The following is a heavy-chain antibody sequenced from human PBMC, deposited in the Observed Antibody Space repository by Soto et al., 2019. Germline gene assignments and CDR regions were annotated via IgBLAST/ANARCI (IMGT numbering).Heavy chain of an antibody. CDR1: GYSISSGYY. CDR3: ARARGQPLTGMERPPGWFDP. V-gene: IGHV4-38-2*02. Sequence: SETLSLTCTVSGYSISSGYYWGWIRQPPGKGLEWIGSIYHSGSTYYNPSLKSRVTISVDTSKNQFSLKLSSVTAADTAVYYCARARGQPLTGMERPPGWFDPWGQGTLVTVSS. CDR2: IYHSGST. J-gene: IGHJ5*02. D-gene: IGHD1-1*01.